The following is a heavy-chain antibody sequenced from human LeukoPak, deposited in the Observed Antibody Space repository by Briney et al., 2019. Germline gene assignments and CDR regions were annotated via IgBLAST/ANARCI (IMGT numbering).Heavy chain of an antibody. V-gene: IGHV3-23*01. CDR1: GFTFSGYA. J-gene: IGHJ4*02. Sequence: GGSLRLSCAASGFTFSGYAMSWVRQAPGKGLEWVSAISGSGGSTYYADSVKGRFTISRDNSKNTLYLQMNSLRAEDTAVYYCAKDMSGYSGYDDYWGQGTLVTVSS. CDR3: AKDMSGYSGYDDY. CDR2: ISGSGGST. D-gene: IGHD5-12*01.